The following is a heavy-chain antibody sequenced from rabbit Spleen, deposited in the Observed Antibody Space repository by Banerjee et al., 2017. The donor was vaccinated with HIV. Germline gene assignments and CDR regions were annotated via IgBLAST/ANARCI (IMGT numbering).Heavy chain of an antibody. V-gene: IGHV1S40*01. CDR2: IVPIFGVT. CDR1: GVSFSGNSY. D-gene: IGHD4-1*01. J-gene: IGHJ4*01. CDR3: ARDLAGVIGWNFNL. Sequence: QSLEESGGDLVKPGASLTLTCRASGVSFSGNSYMCWVRQAPGKGLEWIGYIVPIFGVTYFANWVNGRFTISSHNAQNTLYLQLGSLTAADTATYFCARDLAGVIGWNFNLWGPGTLVTVS.